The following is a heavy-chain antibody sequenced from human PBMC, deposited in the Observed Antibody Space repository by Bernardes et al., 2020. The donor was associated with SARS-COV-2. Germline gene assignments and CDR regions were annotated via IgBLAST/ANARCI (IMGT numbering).Heavy chain of an antibody. CDR2: ISSSGSTI. CDR1: GFTFSDYY. D-gene: IGHD3-3*01. V-gene: IGHV3-11*01. CDR3: ARDDKDYYDFWSGSNWFDP. J-gene: IGHJ5*02. Sequence: GGSLRLSCAASGFTFSDYYMSWIRQAPGKGLEWVSYISSSGSTIYYADSVKGRFTISRDNAKNSLYLQMNSLRAEDTAVYYCARDDKDYYDFWSGSNWFDPWGQGTLVTVSS.